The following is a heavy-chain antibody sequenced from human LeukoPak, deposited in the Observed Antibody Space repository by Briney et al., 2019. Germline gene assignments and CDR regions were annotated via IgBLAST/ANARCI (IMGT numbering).Heavy chain of an antibody. CDR3: ARDLVYSSGWSDY. D-gene: IGHD6-19*01. CDR2: IWYDGSNK. J-gene: IGHJ4*02. Sequence: PGGSLRLSCAASGFTFSSYGMHWVRQAPGKGLEWVAVIWYDGSNKYHADSVKGRFTISRDNSKNTLYLQMNSLRAEDTAVYYCARDLVYSSGWSDYWGQGTLVTVSS. V-gene: IGHV3-33*01. CDR1: GFTFSSYG.